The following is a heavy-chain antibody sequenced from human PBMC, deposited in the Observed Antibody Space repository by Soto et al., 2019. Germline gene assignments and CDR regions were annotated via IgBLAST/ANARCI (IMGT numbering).Heavy chain of an antibody. CDR3: AREPSI. CDR1: GGYIRSGGYS. Sequence: SEMLSLTYAVSGGYIRSGGYSWSWIRQPPGKGLEWIGYIYYSGSTYYNPSLKSRVTISLDTSKNQFSLNLNSVTAADTAVYYCAREPSIWGQGTLVTVSS. J-gene: IGHJ4*02. V-gene: IGHV4-31*11. CDR2: IYYSGST.